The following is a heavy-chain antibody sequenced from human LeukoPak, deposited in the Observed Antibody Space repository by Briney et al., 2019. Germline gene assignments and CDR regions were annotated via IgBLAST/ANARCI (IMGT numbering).Heavy chain of an antibody. V-gene: IGHV6-1*01. CDR1: GDSVSSNSAA. Sequence: SQTLSLTCAISGDSVSSNSAAWNWIRRSPSRGLEWLGRTYYRSKWYNDYAESVKSRITINPETSKNQFSLQLNSVTPEDTAVYYCATLVVGAPDWGQGALVTVSS. J-gene: IGHJ4*02. CDR3: ATLVVGAPD. CDR2: TYYRSKWYN. D-gene: IGHD1-26*01.